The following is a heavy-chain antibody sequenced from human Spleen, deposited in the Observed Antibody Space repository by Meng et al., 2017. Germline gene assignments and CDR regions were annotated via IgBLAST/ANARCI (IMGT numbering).Heavy chain of an antibody. CDR1: GFSLSTSGVG. J-gene: IGHJ5*02. Sequence: SGPTLVKPTQTLTLTCTFSGFSLSTSGVGVGWIRQPPGKALEWLALIYWDDDKRYRPSLKSRLTITKDTAKNQVVLTMTNIDPVDTATYYCAHQKDYGDLQYWFDPWGQGTLVTVSS. D-gene: IGHD4-17*01. CDR2: IYWDDDK. CDR3: AHQKDYGDLQYWFDP. V-gene: IGHV2-5*02.